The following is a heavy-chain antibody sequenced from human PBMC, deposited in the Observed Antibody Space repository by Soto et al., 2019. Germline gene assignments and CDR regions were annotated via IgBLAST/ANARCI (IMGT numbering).Heavy chain of an antibody. D-gene: IGHD6-6*01. V-gene: IGHV3-21*01. J-gene: IGHJ4*02. CDR2: ISSSSSYI. CDR3: ARETPPYSSSFDY. CDR1: GFTFSSYS. Sequence: EVQLVESGGGLVKPGGSLRLSCAASGFTFSSYSMNWVRQAPGKGLEWVSSISSSSSYIYYADSVKGRFTISSDNAKNSLYLQMNSLRAEDTAVYYCARETPPYSSSFDYWGQGTLVTVSS.